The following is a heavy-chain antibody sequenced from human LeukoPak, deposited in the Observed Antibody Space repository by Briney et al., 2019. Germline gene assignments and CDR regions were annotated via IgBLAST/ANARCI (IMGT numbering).Heavy chain of an antibody. CDR3: ARDGSIEGATTRGHDY. V-gene: IGHV1-18*01. CDR1: GYTFTSSG. Sequence: ASVKVSCKASGYTFTSSGISWVRQAPGQGLEWMGWISSYNGNTNYAQKLQGRVTMTTDTSTSTAYMELRSLRSDDAAVSSCARDGSIEGATTRGHDYWGQGTLVTVSS. D-gene: IGHD1-26*01. CDR2: ISSYNGNT. J-gene: IGHJ4*02.